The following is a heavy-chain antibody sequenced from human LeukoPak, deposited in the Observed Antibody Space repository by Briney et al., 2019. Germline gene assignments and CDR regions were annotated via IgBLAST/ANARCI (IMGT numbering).Heavy chain of an antibody. D-gene: IGHD6-19*01. J-gene: IGHJ4*02. CDR2: IYYSGST. V-gene: IGHV4-59*08. CDR1: DGSISSYY. Sequence: SETLSLTCTVSDGSISSYYWNWIRQPPGKGLEWIGYIYYSGSTNYNPSLKGRVTISVDTSKNQFSLKLSSVTAADTAVYYCARRVAGYFDYWGQGTLVTVSS. CDR3: ARRVAGYFDY.